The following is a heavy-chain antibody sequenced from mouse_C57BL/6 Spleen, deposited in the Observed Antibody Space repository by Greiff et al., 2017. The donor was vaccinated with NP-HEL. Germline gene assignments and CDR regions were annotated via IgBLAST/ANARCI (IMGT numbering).Heavy chain of an antibody. CDR3: AQSTMITTMDYYYAMDY. CDR1: GYAFSSSW. CDR2: IYPGDGDT. D-gene: IGHD2-4*01. Sequence: VQLQQSGPELVKPGASVKISCKASGYAFSSSWMNWVKQRPGKGLEWIGRIYPGDGDTNYNGKFKGKATLTADKSSSTAYMQLSSLTSEDSAVYFGAQSTMITTMDYYYAMDYWGQGTSVTVSS. J-gene: IGHJ4*01. V-gene: IGHV1-82*01.